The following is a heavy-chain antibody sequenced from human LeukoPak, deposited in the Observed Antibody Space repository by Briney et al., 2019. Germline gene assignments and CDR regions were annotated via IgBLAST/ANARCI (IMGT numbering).Heavy chain of an antibody. CDR3: AKDCSGGSCYGY. CDR1: GFTFSCYV. V-gene: IGHV3-30*18. J-gene: IGHJ4*02. CDR2: ISYDGSNK. D-gene: IGHD2-15*01. Sequence: PGGSLTLSCAASGFTFSCYVMHWVRQAPGKGLEWVAVISYDGSNKYYADSVKGRFTISRDNSKNTLYLQMNSLRAEDTAVYYCAKDCSGGSCYGYWGQGTLVTVSS.